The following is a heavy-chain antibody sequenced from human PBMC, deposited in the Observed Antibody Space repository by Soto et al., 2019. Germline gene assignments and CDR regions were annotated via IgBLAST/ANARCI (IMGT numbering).Heavy chain of an antibody. V-gene: IGHV3-33*01. CDR3: AGGEILTNWFDP. J-gene: IGHJ5*02. D-gene: IGHD1-26*01. CDR2: IWYDGSNK. Sequence: QVQLVESGGGVVQPGRSLRLSCAASGFTFSSYGMHWVRQAPGKGLEWVAVIWYDGSNKYYADSVKGRFTISRDNSKNTLYLQMNSLRAEDTAVYYCAGGEILTNWFDPRGQGTLVTVSS. CDR1: GFTFSSYG.